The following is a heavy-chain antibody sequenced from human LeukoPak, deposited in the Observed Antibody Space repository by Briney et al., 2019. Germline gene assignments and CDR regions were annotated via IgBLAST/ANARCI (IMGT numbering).Heavy chain of an antibody. D-gene: IGHD2-2*01. CDR3: ARSKDIVVVPAAIGISFDS. CDR2: MNPNSGNT. Sequence: ASVKVSCKASGYTFTSYDINWVRQATGQGLEWMGWMNPNSGNTGYAQKFQGRVTITRNTSISTAYMELSSLRSEDTAVYYCARSKDIVVVPAAIGISFDSWGQGTLVTVSS. CDR1: GYTFTSYD. V-gene: IGHV1-8*03. J-gene: IGHJ5*01.